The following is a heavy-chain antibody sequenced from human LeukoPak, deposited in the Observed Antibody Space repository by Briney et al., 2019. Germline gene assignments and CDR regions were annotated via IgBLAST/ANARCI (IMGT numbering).Heavy chain of an antibody. CDR3: ASRVGIVGATGVFDY. J-gene: IGHJ4*02. Sequence: KPSETLSLTCTVSGVSISSGGYYWSWIRQLPGKGLEWIGYIYYSGSTDYNPSLRSRVTISVDTSKNHFSLKLSSVSAADTAVYYCASRVGIVGATGVFDYWGQGTLVTVSS. CDR1: GVSISSGGYY. V-gene: IGHV4-31*03. CDR2: IYYSGST. D-gene: IGHD1-26*01.